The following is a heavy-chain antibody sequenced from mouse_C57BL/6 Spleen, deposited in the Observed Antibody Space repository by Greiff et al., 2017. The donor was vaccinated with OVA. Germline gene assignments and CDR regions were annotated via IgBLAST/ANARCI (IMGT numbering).Heavy chain of an antibody. CDR3: ARYSKGFAY. CDR1: GFTFSSYT. Sequence: EVKLMESGGGLVKPGGSLKLSCAASGFTFSSYTMSWVRQTPEKRLEWVATISGGGGNTYYPDSVKGRFTISRDNAKNTLYLQMSSLRSEDTALYYCARYSKGFAYWGQGTLVTVSA. V-gene: IGHV5-9*01. D-gene: IGHD2-5*01. J-gene: IGHJ3*01. CDR2: ISGGGGNT.